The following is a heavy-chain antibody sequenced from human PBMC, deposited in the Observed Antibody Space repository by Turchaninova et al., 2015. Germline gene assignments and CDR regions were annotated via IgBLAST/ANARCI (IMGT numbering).Heavy chain of an antibody. CDR2: INPNTGGT. Sequence: QVQLVQSGAEVKKPGASVTVSCKASGYTFTGYYVHGVRQAPGQGLEWMGWINPNTGGTTYAQKCQDLVTLTRDTSISTVYRELRRLKADDTAVYYGAKGGWEVLDYWGQGTLVTVSS. J-gene: IGHJ4*02. V-gene: IGHV1-2*04. CDR3: AKGGWEVLDY. D-gene: IGHD6-19*01. CDR1: GYTFTGYY.